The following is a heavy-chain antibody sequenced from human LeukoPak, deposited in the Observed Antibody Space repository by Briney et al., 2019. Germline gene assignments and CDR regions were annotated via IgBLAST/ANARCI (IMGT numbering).Heavy chain of an antibody. CDR3: ARAIVGTAVFDY. J-gene: IGHJ4*02. Sequence: GGSLRLSCAASGFTFNTYAMSWVRQAPGEGLEWVSAISGSGGNTYYADSVKGRFTISRDNSKNTLYLQMNSLRAEDTAVYYCARAIVGTAVFDYWGQGTLVTVSS. CDR2: ISGSGGNT. D-gene: IGHD1-14*01. V-gene: IGHV3-23*01. CDR1: GFTFNTYA.